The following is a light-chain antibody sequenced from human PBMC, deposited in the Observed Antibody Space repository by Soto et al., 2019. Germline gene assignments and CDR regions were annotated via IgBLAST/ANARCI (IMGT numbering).Light chain of an antibody. V-gene: IGKV3-11*01. J-gene: IGKJ4*01. CDR1: QNINNY. CDR2: TSS. Sequence: EIVLTQSPATLSLSPGERATLSCRASQNINNYLAWYQQKPGQAPRLVIYTSSYRAAGIPARFSGSGSGTDFTLTISSLEPADFAVYYCHQRSDWPITFGGGPKVDIK. CDR3: HQRSDWPIT.